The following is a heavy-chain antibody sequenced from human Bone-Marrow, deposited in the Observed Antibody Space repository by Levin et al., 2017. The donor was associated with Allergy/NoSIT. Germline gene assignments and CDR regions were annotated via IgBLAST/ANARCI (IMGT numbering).Heavy chain of an antibody. D-gene: IGHD2-2*01. V-gene: IGHV1-18*01. CDR3: ARGGDIVVVPAALGGALGYDYYMDV. CDR1: GYTFTSYG. Sequence: ASVKVSCKASGYTFTSYGISWVRQAPGQGLEWMGWISAYNGNTNYAQKLQGRVTMTTDTSTSTAYMELRSLRSDDTAVYYCARGGDIVVVPAALGGALGYDYYMDVWGKGTTVTVSS. J-gene: IGHJ6*03. CDR2: ISAYNGNT.